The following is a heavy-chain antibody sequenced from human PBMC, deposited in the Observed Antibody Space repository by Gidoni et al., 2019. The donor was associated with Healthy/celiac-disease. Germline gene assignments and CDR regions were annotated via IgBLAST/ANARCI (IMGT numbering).Heavy chain of an antibody. CDR1: GFTFDDYA. Sequence: EVQLVESGGVVVQPGGSLRLSCAASGFTFDDYAMHWVRQAPGKGLEWVSLISWDGGSTYYADSVKGRFTISRDNSKNSLYLQMNSLRAEDTALYYCAKDITTGAGTGVYYYYGMDVWGQGTTVTVSS. CDR2: ISWDGGST. CDR3: AKDITTGAGTGVYYYYGMDV. V-gene: IGHV3-43D*03. D-gene: IGHD6-13*01. J-gene: IGHJ6*02.